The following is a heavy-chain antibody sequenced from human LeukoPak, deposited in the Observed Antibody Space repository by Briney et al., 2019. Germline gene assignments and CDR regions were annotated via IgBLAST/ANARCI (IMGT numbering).Heavy chain of an antibody. CDR1: GFTFSSYW. V-gene: IGHV3-30-3*01. J-gene: IGHJ6*02. D-gene: IGHD5-12*01. CDR2: ISYDGSDK. CDR3: ARAFRPRGGYPGTHYYYYGMDV. Sequence: GGSLRLSCSASGFTFSSYWMSWVRQAPGKGLEWVAIISYDGSDKYYADSVKGRFTISRDNSKNTLYLQMNSLRAEDTAVYYCARAFRPRGGYPGTHYYYYGMDVWGQGTTVTVSS.